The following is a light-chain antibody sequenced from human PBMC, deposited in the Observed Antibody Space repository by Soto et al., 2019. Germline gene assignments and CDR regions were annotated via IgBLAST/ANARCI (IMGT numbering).Light chain of an antibody. CDR1: QSVSSND. CDR2: SAS. V-gene: IGKV3-20*01. CDR3: QHYGSSPET. Sequence: IVLTHSPGTLSLSPGERATLSCRASQSVSSNDLAWYPQKPGQAPRLLIYSASSRATGIPDRFSGSGSVTDFTLTISRLEPEDCAVYYCQHYGSSPETFGQGTRLESK. J-gene: IGKJ5*01.